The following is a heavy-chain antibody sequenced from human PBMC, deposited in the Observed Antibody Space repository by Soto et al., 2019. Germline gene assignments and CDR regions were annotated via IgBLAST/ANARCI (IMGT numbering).Heavy chain of an antibody. Sequence: GSLRLSCGASGFPFDTYTMNWVRQAPGKGPEWVSSTSSRSSHTYYADSVQGRFSISRDNAKNSLYLQMSSLRAEDTAVYYCARDGGWGCLDYWGQGTRVTVSS. CDR2: TSSRSSHT. V-gene: IGHV3-21*06. J-gene: IGHJ4*02. D-gene: IGHD7-27*01. CDR1: GFPFDTYT. CDR3: ARDGGWGCLDY.